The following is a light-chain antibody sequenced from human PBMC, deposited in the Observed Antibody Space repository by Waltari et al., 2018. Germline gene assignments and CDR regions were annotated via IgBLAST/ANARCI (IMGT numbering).Light chain of an antibody. Sequence: QLVLTHSPSASASLGASVKLTCTLSSGHSSHVIAWHQQRPEKGPRYLMKVNSDGSHSKGDEIPDRFSGSSSGAERYLTISSLQSEDEADYYCQTGGHGTWVFGGGTKLTVL. V-gene: IGLV4-69*01. J-gene: IGLJ3*02. CDR1: SGHSSHV. CDR3: QTGGHGTWV. CDR2: VNSDGSH.